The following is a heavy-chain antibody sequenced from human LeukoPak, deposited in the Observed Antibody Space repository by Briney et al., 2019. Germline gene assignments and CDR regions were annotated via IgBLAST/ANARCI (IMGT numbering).Heavy chain of an antibody. CDR1: GFTFSSYG. D-gene: IGHD4-11*01. J-gene: IGHJ5*02. Sequence: PGGSLRLSCAASGFTFSSYGMHWVRQAPGKGLEWVSAISGSGGSTYYADSVKGRFTISRDNSKNTLYLQMNSLRAEDTAVYYCAKPPIGQQLNWFDPWGQGTLVTVSS. CDR3: AKPPIGQQLNWFDP. V-gene: IGHV3-23*01. CDR2: ISGSGGST.